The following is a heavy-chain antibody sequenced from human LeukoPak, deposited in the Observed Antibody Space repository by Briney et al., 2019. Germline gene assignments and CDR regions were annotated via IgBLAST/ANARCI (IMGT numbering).Heavy chain of an antibody. D-gene: IGHD3-22*01. Sequence: SETLSLTCAAYGGSFSGYYWSWIRQPPGKGLEWIGEINHSGSTNYNPSLKSRVTISVDTSKNQFSLKLSSVTAADTAVYYCARTRFSAMYYYDSSGYYFDYWGQGTLVTVSS. CDR1: GGSFSGYY. J-gene: IGHJ4*02. V-gene: IGHV4-34*01. CDR2: INHSGST. CDR3: ARTRFSAMYYYDSSGYYFDY.